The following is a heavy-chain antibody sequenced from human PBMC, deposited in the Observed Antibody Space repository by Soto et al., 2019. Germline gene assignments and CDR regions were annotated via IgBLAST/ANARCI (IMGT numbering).Heavy chain of an antibody. Sequence: PGGSLGLSCATSGVTVSSDAMGWVRQAPGKGLEWVSAISGSGGSTYYADSVKGRFTISRDNSKNTLYLQMNSLRAEDTAAYYCAKDQSGELFFNWFDPWGQGTLVTVSS. V-gene: IGHV3-23*01. CDR1: GVTVSSDA. CDR3: AKDQSGELFFNWFDP. D-gene: IGHD3-10*01. J-gene: IGHJ5*02. CDR2: ISGSGGST.